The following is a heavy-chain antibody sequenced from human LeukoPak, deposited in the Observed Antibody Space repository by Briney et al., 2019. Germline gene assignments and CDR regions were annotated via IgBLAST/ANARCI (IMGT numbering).Heavy chain of an antibody. CDR2: INPSGGST. CDR1: GYTFTNYY. V-gene: IGHV1-46*01. D-gene: IGHD4-23*01. J-gene: IGHJ4*02. Sequence: ASVKVSCKASGYTFTNYYMHWVRQAPGQGLEWMGIINPSGGSTSYAQKFQDRVTMTLDMSTSTVFMELSSLRSEDTAVYYCASTSLTRFSFDYWGQGTLVTVSS. CDR3: ASTSLTRFSFDY.